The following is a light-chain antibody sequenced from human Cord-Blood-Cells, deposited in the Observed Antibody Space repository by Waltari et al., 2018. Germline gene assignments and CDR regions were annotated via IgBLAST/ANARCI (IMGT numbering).Light chain of an antibody. CDR2: YKSDSDK. V-gene: IGLV5-45*02. J-gene: IGLJ1*01. Sequence: QAVLTQPSSLSASPGASASLTCTLRSGLNVGTSRIYWYQQKPGSPPQSLLRYKSDSDKQQGSGVPSRFSGSKDASANAGILLISGLQSEDEADYYCMIWHSSAYVFGTGTKVTVL. CDR3: MIWHSSAYV. CDR1: SGLNVGTSR.